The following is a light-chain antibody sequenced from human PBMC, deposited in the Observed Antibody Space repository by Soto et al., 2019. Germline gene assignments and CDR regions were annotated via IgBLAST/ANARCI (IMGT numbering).Light chain of an antibody. V-gene: IGLV2-23*01. J-gene: IGLJ2*01. CDR1: SSDVGSYNL. Sequence: QSVLTQPASVSGSPGQSITISCTGTSSDVGSYNLVSWYQPHPGKAPKLIIYEGSKRPSGVSNRFSGSKSGNTASLTISGLQSEDESDYYCCSYAGSSTVVFGGGTKLTVL. CDR2: EGS. CDR3: CSYAGSSTVV.